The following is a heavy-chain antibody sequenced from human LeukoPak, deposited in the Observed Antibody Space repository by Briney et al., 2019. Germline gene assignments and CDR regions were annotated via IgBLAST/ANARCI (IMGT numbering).Heavy chain of an antibody. CDR3: AKRTSVTSIDY. V-gene: IGHV3-23*01. CDR1: GFTFSTYA. Sequence: GGSLRLSCAASGFTFSTYAMSWVRQAPGKGLEWVSAICGSDGSRYYADSVKGRFTISRDNSKNTLYLQMNSLRGEDTAVYYCAKRTSVTSIDYWGQGTLVTVSS. D-gene: IGHD4-17*01. CDR2: ICGSDGSR. J-gene: IGHJ4*02.